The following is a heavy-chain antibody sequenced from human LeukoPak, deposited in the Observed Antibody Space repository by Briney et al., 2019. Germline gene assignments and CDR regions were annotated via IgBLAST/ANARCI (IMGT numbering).Heavy chain of an antibody. J-gene: IGHJ6*03. Sequence: SVKVSCKASGYTFTGYYMHWVRQAPGQGLEWMGWINPNSGGTNYAQKFQGRVTMTRDTSISTAYMELSRLRSDDTAVYYCARPLDSYYYYYMDVWGKGTTVTVSS. D-gene: IGHD3-9*01. CDR2: INPNSGGT. CDR1: GYTFTGYY. CDR3: ARPLDSYYYYYMDV. V-gene: IGHV1-2*02.